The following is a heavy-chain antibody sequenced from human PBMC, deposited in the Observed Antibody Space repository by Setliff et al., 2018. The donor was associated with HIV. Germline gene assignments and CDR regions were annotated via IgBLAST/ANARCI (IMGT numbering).Heavy chain of an antibody. CDR1: GFTFSNYW. J-gene: IGHJ6*02. D-gene: IGHD6-13*01. V-gene: IGHV3-7*01. Sequence: RLSCVASGFTFSNYWMSWVRQAPGKGLEWVANIKQEGREKYYVDSVKGRFTISRDNAKNSLYLQMNSLRAEDTAVYYCARDNSRWRDYYYYGMDVWGQGTTVTVSS. CDR3: ARDNSRWRDYYYYGMDV. CDR2: IKQEGREK.